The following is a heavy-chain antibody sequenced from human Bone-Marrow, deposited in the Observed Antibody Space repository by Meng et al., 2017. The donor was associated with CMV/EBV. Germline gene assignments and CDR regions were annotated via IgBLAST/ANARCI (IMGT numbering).Heavy chain of an antibody. CDR2: ISSSSSYI. CDR1: GFTFSSYS. D-gene: IGHD3-3*01. J-gene: IGHJ4*02. Sequence: GESLKISCAASGFTFSSYSMNWVRQAPGKGLEWVSSISSSSSYIYYADSVKGRFTISRDNAKNSLYLQMNSLRAEDTAVYYCAADPYYDFWSGSGPPLHWGQGNLVTVSS. V-gene: IGHV3-21*01. CDR3: AADPYYDFWSGSGPPLH.